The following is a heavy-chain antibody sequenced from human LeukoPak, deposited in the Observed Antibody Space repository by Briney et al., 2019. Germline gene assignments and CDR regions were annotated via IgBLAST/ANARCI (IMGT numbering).Heavy chain of an antibody. CDR3: ARGKRGYDFWSGYYRSYFDY. CDR2: IYHSGST. V-gene: IGHV4-4*02. Sequence: SETLSLTCAVSGGSISSSNWWSWVRQPPGKGLEWIGEIYHSGSTNYNPSLKSRVTISVDTSKNQFSLKLSSVTAADTAVYYCARGKRGYDFWSGYYRSYFDYWGQGTLVTVSS. CDR1: GGSISSSNW. J-gene: IGHJ4*02. D-gene: IGHD3-3*01.